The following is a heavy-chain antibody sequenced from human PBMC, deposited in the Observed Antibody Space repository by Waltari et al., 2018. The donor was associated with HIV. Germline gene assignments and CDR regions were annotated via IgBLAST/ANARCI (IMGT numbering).Heavy chain of an antibody. Sequence: QVQLVQSGAEVKQPGASVKVSCKASGNTFTRYGISWVRQAPGQGLEWLGWFSAYNGNTNYAQKLQGRVSMTTETSTSTAYMELRSLRSDDTAVYYCARLTHYYDTSGPDYYYYGMDVWGQGTTVTVSS. D-gene: IGHD3-22*01. CDR2: FSAYNGNT. V-gene: IGHV1-18*01. CDR3: ARLTHYYDTSGPDYYYYGMDV. J-gene: IGHJ6*02. CDR1: GNTFTRYG.